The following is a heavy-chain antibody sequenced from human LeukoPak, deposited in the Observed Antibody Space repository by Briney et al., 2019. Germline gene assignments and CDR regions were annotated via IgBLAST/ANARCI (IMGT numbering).Heavy chain of an antibody. V-gene: IGHV3-21*01. CDR3: ARDSSYCSGGSCYSVWYFDL. CDR2: ISSSSSYI. D-gene: IGHD2-15*01. CDR1: GFTFSSYS. Sequence: PGGSLRLSCAASGFTFSSYSMSWVRQAPGKGLEWVSSISSSSSYIYYADSVRGRFTISRDNAKNSLYPQMNSLRAEDTAVYYCARDSSYCSGGSCYSVWYFDLWGRGTLVTVSS. J-gene: IGHJ2*01.